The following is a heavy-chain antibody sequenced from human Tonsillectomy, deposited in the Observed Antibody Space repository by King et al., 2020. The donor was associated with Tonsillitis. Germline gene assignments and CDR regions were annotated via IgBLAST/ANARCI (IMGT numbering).Heavy chain of an antibody. Sequence: QLVQSGAEVKKPGESLKISCKGSGYSFTSYWIGWVRQMPGKGLEWMGIIYPGDSDTRYSPSFQGQVTISADKSISTAYLQWSSLKASDTARYYCARQGVVPAAMRYYYYGMDVWGQGTTVTVSS. J-gene: IGHJ6*02. D-gene: IGHD2-2*01. CDR3: ARQGVVPAAMRYYYYGMDV. V-gene: IGHV5-51*01. CDR2: IYPGDSDT. CDR1: GYSFTSYW.